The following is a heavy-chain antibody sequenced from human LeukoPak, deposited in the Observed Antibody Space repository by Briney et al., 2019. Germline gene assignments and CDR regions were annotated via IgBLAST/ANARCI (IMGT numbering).Heavy chain of an antibody. CDR1: GYSISSGYY. CDR2: ISYSGST. V-gene: IGHV4-38-2*02. Sequence: SETLSLTCTVSGYSISSGYYWGWIRQPPGKGLEWIGYISYSGSTNYNPSLKSRVTISFDTSKNQFSLRLTSVTAADTAVYSCATMTTVTMYSYYFDSWGQGTLVTVSS. CDR3: ATMTTVTMYSYYFDS. J-gene: IGHJ4*02. D-gene: IGHD4-11*01.